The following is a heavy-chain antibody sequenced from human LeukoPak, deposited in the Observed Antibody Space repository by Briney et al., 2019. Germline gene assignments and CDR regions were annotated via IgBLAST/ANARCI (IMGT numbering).Heavy chain of an antibody. Sequence: PSETLSLTCAVYGGSFSGYYWSWIRQPPGKGLEWIGEINHSGSTNYNPSLKSRVTRSVDTSKNQFSLKLSSVTAADTAVYYCARIYDILTGYLDYWGQGTLVTVSS. CDR2: INHSGST. V-gene: IGHV4-34*01. CDR3: ARIYDILTGYLDY. D-gene: IGHD3-9*01. CDR1: GGSFSGYY. J-gene: IGHJ4*02.